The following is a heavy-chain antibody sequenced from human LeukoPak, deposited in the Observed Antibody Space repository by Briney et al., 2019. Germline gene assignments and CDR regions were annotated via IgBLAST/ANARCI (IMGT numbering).Heavy chain of an antibody. CDR1: GFTFSSFE. CDR3: VREMGGYPFDH. V-gene: IGHV3-48*03. D-gene: IGHD5-12*01. Sequence: GGSLRLSCAASGFTFSSFEMNWVRQAPGKGLEWVSYISTSGSTTYYADSVKGRFTISRDNAKNSLYLQMNSLRAEDTAIYYCVREMGGYPFDHWGQGTLVTVSS. CDR2: ISTSGSTT. J-gene: IGHJ4*02.